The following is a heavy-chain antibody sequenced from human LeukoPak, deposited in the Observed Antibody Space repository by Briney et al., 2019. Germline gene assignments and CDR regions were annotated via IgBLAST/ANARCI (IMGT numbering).Heavy chain of an antibody. CDR3: ARDSSAWSVDF. Sequence: GASVKVSCKASGGTFSSYAISWVRQAPGQGLEWMGGIIPIFGTANYAQKFQGRVTITADKSTSTAYMELSSLRSEDTAVYNCARDSSAWSVDFWGQGTLVTVSS. J-gene: IGHJ4*02. D-gene: IGHD6-19*01. V-gene: IGHV1-69*06. CDR2: IIPIFGTA. CDR1: GGTFSSYA.